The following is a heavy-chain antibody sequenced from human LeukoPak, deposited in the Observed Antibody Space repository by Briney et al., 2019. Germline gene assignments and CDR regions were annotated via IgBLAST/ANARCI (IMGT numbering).Heavy chain of an antibody. V-gene: IGHV6-1*01. Sequence: SQTLSLTCVVSGDSVSNKNGAWNWIRQSPSRGLEWLGRTHYRSKWYNDYAESMEGRMTISQDTSKNQYSLHLNSVTPDDTAVYYCARDFGTTGWHTFDYWGQGTLVTVSS. J-gene: IGHJ4*02. CDR1: GDSVSNKNGA. D-gene: IGHD6-19*01. CDR2: THYRSKWYN. CDR3: ARDFGTTGWHTFDY.